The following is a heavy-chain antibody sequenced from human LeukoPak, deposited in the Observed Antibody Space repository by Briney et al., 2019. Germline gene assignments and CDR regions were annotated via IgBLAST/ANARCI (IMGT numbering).Heavy chain of an antibody. CDR2: IYYSGST. CDR1: GFTFSQYWM. D-gene: IGHD4-17*01. Sequence: PGGSLRLSCAASGFTFSQYWMSWVRQPPGKGLEWIGSIYYSGSTYYNPSLKSRVTISVDTSKNQFSLKLSSVTAADTAVYYCATRNDYGKNYYYYGMDVWGQGTTVTVSS. V-gene: IGHV4-39*01. CDR3: ATRNDYGKNYYYYGMDV. J-gene: IGHJ6*02.